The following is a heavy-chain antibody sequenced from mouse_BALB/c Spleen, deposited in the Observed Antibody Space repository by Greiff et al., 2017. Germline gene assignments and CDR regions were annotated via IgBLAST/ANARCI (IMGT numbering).Heavy chain of an antibody. CDR1: GYSITSGYY. V-gene: IGHV3-6*02. Sequence: EVKLQESGPGLVKPSQSLSLTCSVTGYSITSGYYWNWIRQFPGNKLEWMGYISYDGSNNYNPSLKNRISITRDTSKNQFFLKLNSVTTEDTATYYCASELTGTGMDYWGQGTSVTVSS. CDR3: ASELTGTGMDY. D-gene: IGHD4-1*01. J-gene: IGHJ4*01. CDR2: ISYDGSN.